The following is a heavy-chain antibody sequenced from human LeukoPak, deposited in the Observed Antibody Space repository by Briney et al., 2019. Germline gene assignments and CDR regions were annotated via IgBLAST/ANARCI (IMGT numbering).Heavy chain of an antibody. CDR2: ISPYNGNA. D-gene: IGHD5-24*01. CDR1: GYTFTNYG. V-gene: IGHV1-18*01. J-gene: IGHJ2*01. Sequence: ASVKVSCKASGYTFTNYGISWVRQASGQGLEWMGWISPYNGNADYAQKLQGRVTMTADTSTTTAYMELRSLRSDDTAVYYCARGWLQPYWYFDLWGRGTLVTVSS. CDR3: ARGWLQPYWYFDL.